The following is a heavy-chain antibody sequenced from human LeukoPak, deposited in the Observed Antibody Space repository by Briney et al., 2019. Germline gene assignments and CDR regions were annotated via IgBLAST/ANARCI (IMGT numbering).Heavy chain of an antibody. D-gene: IGHD3-22*01. CDR3: ARDRGYYDSSGYFDY. CDR2: IYYSGST. CDR1: GGSISSGGYY. Sequence: PSETLSLTCTVSGGSISSGGYYWSWIRQHRGKGLEWIGYIYYSGSTYYNPSLKSRVTISVDTSKNQFSLKLSSVTAADTAVYYCARDRGYYDSSGYFDYWGQGTLVTVSS. J-gene: IGHJ4*02. V-gene: IGHV4-30-4*08.